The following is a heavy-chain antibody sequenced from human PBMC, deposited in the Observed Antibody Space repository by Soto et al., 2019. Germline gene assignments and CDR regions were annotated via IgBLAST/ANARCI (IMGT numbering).Heavy chain of an antibody. CDR3: ARDSSGRQYYGMDV. V-gene: IGHV3-48*02. D-gene: IGHD3-22*01. CDR1: GFIFSEYS. J-gene: IGHJ6*02. Sequence: PWGSLRLSCTPSGFIFSEYSMNWGRQAPGKGLEWISYITTTSSTMYYADSVKGRFTISRDNAKNSLYLQMNSLRDEDTAVYYCARDSSGRQYYGMDVWGQGTTVTVSS. CDR2: ITTTSSTM.